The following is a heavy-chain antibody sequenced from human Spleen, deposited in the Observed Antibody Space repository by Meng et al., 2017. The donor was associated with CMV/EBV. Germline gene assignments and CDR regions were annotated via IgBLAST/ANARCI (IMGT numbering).Heavy chain of an antibody. CDR1: GGTFSSNA. J-gene: IGHJ4*02. CDR3: ASGAFISRCFAY. CDR2: FIPILDRI. V-gene: IGHV1-69*05. D-gene: IGHD6-13*01. Sequence: KASGGTFSSNAVRWVRQAPGQGLEGMGGFIPILDRINYAQKFEGRVTITTDESTNTAYMELSSLRFEDTAVYYCASGAFISRCFAYWGQGSLVTVSS.